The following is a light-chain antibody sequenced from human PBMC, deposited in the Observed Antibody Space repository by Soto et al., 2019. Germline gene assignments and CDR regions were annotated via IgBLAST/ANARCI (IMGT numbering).Light chain of an antibody. CDR1: SGDVGGYYY. Sequence: QSVRTQPASVSVSPGQSITISCTGTSGDVGGYYYVSWYQQLPGKAPKLMISEVSNRPSGVSNRFSGSKSGNTASLTISGLQAGDEADYYCSSYTAGGTIFGTGTKVTVL. CDR2: EVS. V-gene: IGLV2-14*01. CDR3: SSYTAGGTI. J-gene: IGLJ1*01.